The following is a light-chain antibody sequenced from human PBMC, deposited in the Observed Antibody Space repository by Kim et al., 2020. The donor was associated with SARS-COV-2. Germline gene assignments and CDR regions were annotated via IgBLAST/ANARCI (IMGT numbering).Light chain of an antibody. CDR2: YDS. V-gene: IGLV3-21*04. Sequence: RRARVSTEGSNMWSKGVHWCQQKTAQAPVLVINYDSDQPSGIPERFSGSNSGNTATLTISRVEAGDEADYYCQVWDSSSDHRVVFGGGTQLTVL. J-gene: IGLJ2*01. CDR1: NMWSKG. CDR3: QVWDSSSDHRVV.